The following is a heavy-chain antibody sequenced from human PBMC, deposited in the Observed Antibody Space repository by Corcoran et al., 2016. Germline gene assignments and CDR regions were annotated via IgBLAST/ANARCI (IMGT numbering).Heavy chain of an antibody. J-gene: IGHJ5*02. Sequence: QVQLQQWGAGLLKPSETLSLTCAVYGGSFSGYYWSWIRQPPGTGLEWIGEINQSGSTNYNPSLKSRVTISVDTSKNQFSLKLSSVTAADTAVYYCARESSGWFAPNAYNWFDPWGQGTLVTVSS. CDR3: ARESSGWFAPNAYNWFDP. CDR2: INQSGST. CDR1: GGSFSGYY. V-gene: IGHV4-34*01. D-gene: IGHD6-19*01.